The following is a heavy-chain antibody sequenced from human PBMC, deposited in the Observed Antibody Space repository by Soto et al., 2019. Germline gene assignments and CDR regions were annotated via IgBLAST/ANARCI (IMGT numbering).Heavy chain of an antibody. J-gene: IGHJ6*02. CDR2: ISGSGSPT. CDR3: ARDMSGGTYNYYYGMDV. Sequence: PGESLRLSCAASGFTFSSYAMTWVRQAPGRGLEWVSAISGSGSPTYYADSVKGRFTISRDNSKNTLYLQMNSLRADDTAVYYCARDMSGGTYNYYYGMDVWGQGTTVTVSS. CDR1: GFTFSSYA. V-gene: IGHV3-23*01. D-gene: IGHD1-26*01.